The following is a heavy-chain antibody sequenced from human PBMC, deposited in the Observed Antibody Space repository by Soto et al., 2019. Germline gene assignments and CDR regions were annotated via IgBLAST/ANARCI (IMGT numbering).Heavy chain of an antibody. D-gene: IGHD3-9*01. CDR3: AKIGYFDWFPGPYYFDY. V-gene: IGHV3-23*01. J-gene: IGHJ4*02. Sequence: PGGSLRLSCAASGFTFSSCAMSWVRQAPGKGLEWVSAISGSGGSTYYADSVKGRFTISRDNSKNTLYLQMNSLRAEDTAVYYCAKIGYFDWFPGPYYFDYWGQGTLVTVSS. CDR2: ISGSGGST. CDR1: GFTFSSCA.